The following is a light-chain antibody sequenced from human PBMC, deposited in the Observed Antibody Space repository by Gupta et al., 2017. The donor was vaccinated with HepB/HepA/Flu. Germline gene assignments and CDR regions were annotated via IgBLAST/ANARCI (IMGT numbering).Light chain of an antibody. CDR1: KLGDKY. V-gene: IGLV3-1*01. CDR3: QEWDSRTVV. CDR2: QDS. Sequence: SYELPQPPSVSVSPGQTASITCSGDKLGDKYACWYQQKPGQSPVLVIYQDSKRPPGIPERFSGSNSGNTATLXIXGTQAMXEADYYCQEWDSRTVVFGGGTKLTVL. J-gene: IGLJ2*01.